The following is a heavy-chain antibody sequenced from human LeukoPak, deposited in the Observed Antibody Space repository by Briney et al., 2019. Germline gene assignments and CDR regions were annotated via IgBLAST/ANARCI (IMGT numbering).Heavy chain of an antibody. CDR1: GFTFSSYA. CDR3: AKDLGDNYDSSGYDY. J-gene: IGHJ4*02. V-gene: IGHV3-23*01. CDR2: ISGSGGST. Sequence: PGGSLRLSCAASGFTFSSYAMSWVRQAPGKGLEWVSAISGSGGSTYYADSVKGRFTISRDNSKNTLYLQMNSLRAEDMAVYYCAKDLGDNYDSSGYDYWGQGTLVTVSS. D-gene: IGHD3-22*01.